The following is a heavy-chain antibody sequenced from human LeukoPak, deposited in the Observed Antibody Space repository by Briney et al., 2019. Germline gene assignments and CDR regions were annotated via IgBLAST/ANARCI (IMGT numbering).Heavy chain of an antibody. CDR1: GGSFSGYY. CDR3: ASVYPSGYYFDY. D-gene: IGHD3-16*02. CDR2: INHSGST. V-gene: IGHV4-34*01. J-gene: IGHJ4*02. Sequence: SETLSLTCAVYGGSFSGYYWSWIRQPPGKGLEWIGEINHSGSTNYNPSLKSRVTISADTSKNQFSLKLSSVTAADTAVYYCASVYPSGYYFDYWGQGTLVTVSS.